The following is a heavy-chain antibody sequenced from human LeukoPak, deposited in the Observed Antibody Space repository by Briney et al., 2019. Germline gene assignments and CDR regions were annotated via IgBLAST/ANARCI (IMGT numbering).Heavy chain of an antibody. J-gene: IGHJ4*02. CDR2: ISGSGGST. V-gene: IGHV3-23*01. CDR1: GFTFSSYG. CDR3: AKDHRTSSRLVVVAATIDY. D-gene: IGHD2-15*01. Sequence: GGSLRLSCAASGFTFSSYGMSWVRQAPGKGLEWVSAISGSGGSTYYADSVKGRFTISRDNSKNTLYLQMNSLRAEDTAVYYCAKDHRTSSRLVVVAATIDYWGQGTLVTVSS.